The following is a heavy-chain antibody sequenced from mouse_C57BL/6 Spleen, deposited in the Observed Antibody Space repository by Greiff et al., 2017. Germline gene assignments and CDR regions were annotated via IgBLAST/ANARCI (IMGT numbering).Heavy chain of an antibody. CDR2: IDPSTGDT. J-gene: IGHJ4*01. Sequence: QVQLQQPGAELVRPGASVKLSCKASGYTFTSYWMPWVKQRPGHGLEWIGAIDPSTGDTTYNQKFKGKAILTVDKSSSTAYMQLSSLTAEDSAVYYCTSGGAMDYWGQGTTVTVSS. V-gene: IGHV1-69*02. CDR1: GYTFTSYW. D-gene: IGHD1-1*02. CDR3: TSGGAMDY.